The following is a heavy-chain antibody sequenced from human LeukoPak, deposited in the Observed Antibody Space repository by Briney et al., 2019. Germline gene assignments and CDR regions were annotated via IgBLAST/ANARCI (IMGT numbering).Heavy chain of an antibody. J-gene: IGHJ2*01. CDR3: SKASAIAVDDWYFDL. CDR2: ISWNSGDK. Sequence: GGSLRLSCAASGFTFDDYAMHWVRQAPGKGLEWVSGISWNSGDKDYADSVKGRFTISRDNAKNSLYLQMNSLRTEDTAFYYCSKASAIAVDDWYFDLWGRGILVIVSS. V-gene: IGHV3-9*01. CDR1: GFTFDDYA. D-gene: IGHD6-19*01.